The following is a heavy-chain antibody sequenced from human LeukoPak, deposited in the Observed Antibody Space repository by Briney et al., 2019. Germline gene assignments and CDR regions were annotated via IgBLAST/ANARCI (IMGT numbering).Heavy chain of an antibody. D-gene: IGHD1-14*01. CDR2: INQDGSEQ. J-gene: IGHJ4*02. CDR3: ARGTNAYPGTDY. CDR1: GFTFSSCW. Sequence: GGSLRLSCAASGFTFSSCWMNWIRQAPGKGLEWVANINQDGSEQHFGDSMKGRFTISRDNAKNSLFLEMNSLRAEDTAVYYCARGTNAYPGTDYWGQGTLVTVSS. V-gene: IGHV3-7*01.